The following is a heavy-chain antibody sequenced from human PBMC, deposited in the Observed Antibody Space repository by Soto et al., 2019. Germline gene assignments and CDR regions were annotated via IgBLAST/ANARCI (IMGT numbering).Heavy chain of an antibody. D-gene: IGHD3-10*01. CDR1: GFTFSDNW. CDR3: ATSMGLGGNDY. Sequence: EVQLVESGGGLVQPGGSLRLSCAASGFTFSDNWMSWVRQAPGKGLECVANIKTDGSEKYYVDPVKGRFTSSRDNATDSLYLQLNSLRAEDTAVYYLATSMGLGGNDYWGQGTLVAVSS. V-gene: IGHV3-7*05. CDR2: IKTDGSEK. J-gene: IGHJ4*02.